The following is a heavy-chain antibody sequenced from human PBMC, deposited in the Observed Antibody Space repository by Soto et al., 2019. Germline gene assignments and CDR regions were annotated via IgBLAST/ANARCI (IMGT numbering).Heavy chain of an antibody. V-gene: IGHV3-72*01. J-gene: IGHJ5*02. CDR1: GFTFSDHY. CDR2: SRDKAHSYST. CDR3: ARSSGPYSSHYFAAS. D-gene: IGHD3-22*01. Sequence: EVQLVESGGGLVQPGGSLRLSCAASGFTFSDHYMDWVRQAPSRGLEWVGRSRDKAHSYSTQYAASVNGRVTISRDDSKNSVYPQMHSLKTEDTAIYFCARSSGPYSSHYFAASWGQGTLVTVSS.